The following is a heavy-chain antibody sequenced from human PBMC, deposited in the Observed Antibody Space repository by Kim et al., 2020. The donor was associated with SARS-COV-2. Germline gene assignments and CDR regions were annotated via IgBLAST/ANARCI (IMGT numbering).Heavy chain of an antibody. CDR1: GFTFSSYA. Sequence: GGSLRLSCAASGFTFSSYAMHWVRQAPGKGLEWVAVISYDGSNKYYADSVKGRFTISRDNSKNTLYLQMNSLRAEDTAVYYCARPYSGSYLNWFDPWDQGTLVTVSS. CDR3: ARPYSGSYLNWFDP. V-gene: IGHV3-30*04. J-gene: IGHJ5*02. D-gene: IGHD1-26*01. CDR2: ISYDGSNK.